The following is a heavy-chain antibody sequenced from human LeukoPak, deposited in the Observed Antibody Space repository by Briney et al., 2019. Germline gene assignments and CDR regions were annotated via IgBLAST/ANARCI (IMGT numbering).Heavy chain of an antibody. V-gene: IGHV3-48*01. CDR1: EFSVGSNY. Sequence: GGSLRLSCAASEFSVGSNYMTWVRQAPGKGLEWVSYISSGSSMIYYADSVKGRFTISRDNAKNSLYLQMNSLRAEDTAVYYCARPHINYYDSSGYFSWGQGTLVTVSS. CDR2: ISSGSSMI. D-gene: IGHD3-22*01. CDR3: ARPHINYYDSSGYFS. J-gene: IGHJ5*02.